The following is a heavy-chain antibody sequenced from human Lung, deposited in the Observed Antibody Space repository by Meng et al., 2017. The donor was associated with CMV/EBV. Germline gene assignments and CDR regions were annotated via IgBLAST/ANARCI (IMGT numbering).Heavy chain of an antibody. CDR1: GYTFTGYY. CDR3: ARIASSGSYYPFDY. D-gene: IGHD1-26*01. Sequence: SGYTFTGYYMHWVRQAPGQELEWMGWINPNSGGTNYAQKFQGRVTMTRDTSISTAYMELSRLRSDDTAVYYCARIASSGSYYPFDYWGQGTLVTVSS. V-gene: IGHV1-2*02. J-gene: IGHJ4*02. CDR2: INPNSGGT.